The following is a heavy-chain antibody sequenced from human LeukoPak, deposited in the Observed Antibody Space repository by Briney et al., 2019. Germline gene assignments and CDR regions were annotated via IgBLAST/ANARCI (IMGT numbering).Heavy chain of an antibody. CDR3: ARGQQGYYYDSSGYPASFDY. Sequence: SGTLSLTCTVSGGSISNYYWNWIWQPAGKGLEWIGRIYTSGSTNYNPSLKGRGTMSVDTSKNQFYLDLSSVTAADTAVYYCARGQQGYYYDSSGYPASFDYWGQGTLVTVSS. V-gene: IGHV4-4*07. CDR2: IYTSGST. J-gene: IGHJ4*02. D-gene: IGHD3-22*01. CDR1: GGSISNYY.